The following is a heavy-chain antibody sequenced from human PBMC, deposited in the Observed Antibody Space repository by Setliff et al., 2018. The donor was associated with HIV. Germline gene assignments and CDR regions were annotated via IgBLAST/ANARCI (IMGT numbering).Heavy chain of an antibody. J-gene: IGHJ1*01. D-gene: IGHD3-3*01. CDR2: MNPVRGAT. V-gene: IGHV1-8*02. CDR1: GYFFTTHN. CDR3: ARAPGYYDTWSGPSSGYFQH. Sequence: GASVKVSCKASGYFFTTHNINWVRQATGQGLEWMGWMNPVRGATGIAQKFQGRVTMTRDTSISTAYMELSGLTSEDTAVYYCARAPGYYDTWSGPSSGYFQHWGQGTLVTVSS.